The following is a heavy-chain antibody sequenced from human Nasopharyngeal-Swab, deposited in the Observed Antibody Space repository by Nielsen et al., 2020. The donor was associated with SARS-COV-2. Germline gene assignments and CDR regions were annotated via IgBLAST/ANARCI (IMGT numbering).Heavy chain of an antibody. CDR2: IIWSGARA. CDR3: VRDRGSYEFDS. D-gene: IGHD5-12*01. J-gene: IGHJ4*02. Sequence: GESLKISCAASGFIFDDFGMSWVRHIPGKGLELVSGIIWSGARADYADSVKGRFTISRDNAKNSVHLQMNSLRAEDTALYHCVRDRGSYEFDSWGQGTLVTVSS. V-gene: IGHV3-20*01. CDR1: GFIFDDFG.